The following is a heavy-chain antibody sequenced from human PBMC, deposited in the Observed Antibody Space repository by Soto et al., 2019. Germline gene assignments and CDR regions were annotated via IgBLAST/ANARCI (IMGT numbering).Heavy chain of an antibody. Sequence: GGSLRLSCAASGFTFSSYWMSWVRQAPGKGLEWVANIKQDGSEKYYVGSVKGRFTISRDNAKNSLYLQMNSLRAEDTAVYYCAREEYCSGGSCYWHVSYWGQGTLVTVSS. V-gene: IGHV3-7*01. D-gene: IGHD2-15*01. CDR2: IKQDGSEK. CDR3: AREEYCSGGSCYWHVSY. CDR1: GFTFSSYW. J-gene: IGHJ4*02.